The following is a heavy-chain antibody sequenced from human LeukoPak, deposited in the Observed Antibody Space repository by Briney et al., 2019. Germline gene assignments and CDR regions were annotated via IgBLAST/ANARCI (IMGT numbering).Heavy chain of an antibody. V-gene: IGHV1-2*02. J-gene: IGHJ6*03. CDR1: GYTFTGYY. CDR2: INPNSGGT. CDR3: ARKSLGYCSLTSCYGSMDV. Sequence: GAPVKVSCKASGYTFTGYYMHWVRQAPGQGLEWMGWINPNSGGTNFAQKFQGRVTMTRDTSITTAYMELSRLRSDDTAVYYCARKSLGYCSLTSCYGSMDVWGKGTTVTVSS. D-gene: IGHD2-2*01.